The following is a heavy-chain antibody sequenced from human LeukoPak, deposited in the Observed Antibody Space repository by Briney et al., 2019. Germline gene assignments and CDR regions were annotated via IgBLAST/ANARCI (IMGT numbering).Heavy chain of an antibody. D-gene: IGHD3-3*01. Sequence: RGASVKVSCKASGYTFTSYDINWVRQATGQGLEWMGWMNPNSGNTGYAQKFQGRVTMTRNTSISTAYMELSSLRSEDTAVYYCARRPFMKFNEWWFDPWGQGTLVTVSS. CDR2: MNPNSGNT. V-gene: IGHV1-8*01. CDR1: GYTFTSYD. CDR3: ARRPFMKFNEWWFDP. J-gene: IGHJ5*02.